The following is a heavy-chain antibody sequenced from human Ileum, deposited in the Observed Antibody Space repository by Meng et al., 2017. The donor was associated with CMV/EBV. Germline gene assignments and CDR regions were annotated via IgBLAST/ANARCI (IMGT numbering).Heavy chain of an antibody. D-gene: IGHD3-10*01. CDR2: IHPTGTT. CDR1: GGSLTSYY. J-gene: IGHJ5*02. Sequence: QVQLTQWGVGLLRPSETLSLTCTVPGGSLTSYYWTWIRQPAGKGLEWIGRIHPTGTTDDNPSLRSRVSMSLDKSKNQFSLKLTSVTAADTAVYYCARAAARGVPVDLWGQGTLVTVSS. V-gene: IGHV4-59*10. CDR3: ARAAARGVPVDL.